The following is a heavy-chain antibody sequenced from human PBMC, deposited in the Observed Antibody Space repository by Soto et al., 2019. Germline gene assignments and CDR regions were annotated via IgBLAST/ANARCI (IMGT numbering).Heavy chain of an antibody. CDR2: IYWDDDK. CDR3: AHSGEDTYYDILTGYSRFDY. D-gene: IGHD3-9*01. J-gene: IGHJ4*02. CDR1: GFSLSTSGVG. V-gene: IGHV2-5*02. Sequence: SGPTLVKPTQTLTLTCTFSGFSLSTSGVGVGWIRQPPGKALEWLALIYWDDDKRYSPSLKSRLTITKDTSKNQVVLTMTNMDPVDTATYYCAHSGEDTYYDILTGYSRFDYWGQGTLVTVSS.